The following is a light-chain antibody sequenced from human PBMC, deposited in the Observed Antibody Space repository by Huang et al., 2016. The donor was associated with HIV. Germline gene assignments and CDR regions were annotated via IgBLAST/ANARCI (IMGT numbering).Light chain of an antibody. CDR2: DAS. CDR3: QHRGNWPYT. V-gene: IGKV3-11*01. CDR1: QSVSSS. Sequence: EIVLTQSPATLSLSPGERATISCRASQSVSSSLAWYQQKPGQPPTLLIYDASNRATGIPARFSGSGAGTDFTLTVSSLEPEDFAIYYCQHRGNWPYTFGQGTKLEIK. J-gene: IGKJ2*01.